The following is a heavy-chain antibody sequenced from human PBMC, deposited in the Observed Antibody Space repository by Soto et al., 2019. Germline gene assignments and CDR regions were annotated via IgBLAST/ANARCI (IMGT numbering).Heavy chain of an antibody. D-gene: IGHD3-10*01. J-gene: IGHJ4*02. Sequence: QVQLQQWGAGLLKPSETLSLTCAVYGGSFSGYYWSWIRQPPGKGLEWIGEINHSGSTNYNPSLKSRVTISVDTSKNQFSLKLSSVTAADTAVYYCARGPDVLLWFGELDYWGQGTLVTVSS. CDR1: GGSFSGYY. CDR3: ARGPDVLLWFGELDY. V-gene: IGHV4-34*01. CDR2: INHSGST.